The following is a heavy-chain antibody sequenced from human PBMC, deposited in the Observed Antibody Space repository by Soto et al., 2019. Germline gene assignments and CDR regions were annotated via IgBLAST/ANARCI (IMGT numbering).Heavy chain of an antibody. V-gene: IGHV4-59*02. CDR2: IYYSGST. D-gene: IGHD1-26*01. CDR3: ASLVGTTDYSYYGMDV. CDR1: GCPVINDY. Sequence: SATLSLTCTVSGCPVINDYWSCIRQPPGRGLEWIGYIYYSGSTNYSPSLKSRVTISVDTSNNQFSLKLSSVTAADTAIYYCASLVGTTDYSYYGMDVWGQGTTVT. J-gene: IGHJ6*02.